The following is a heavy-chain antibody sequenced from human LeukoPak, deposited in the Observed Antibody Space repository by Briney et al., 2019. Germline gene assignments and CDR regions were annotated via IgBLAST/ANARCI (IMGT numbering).Heavy chain of an antibody. CDR2: IYSGGST. CDR1: GFTFSSYT. D-gene: IGHD6-19*01. Sequence: GGSLRLSCAASGFTFSSYTMSWVRQAPGKGLEWVSVIYSGGSTYYADSVKGRFTISRDNSKNTVNLQMNSLRAEDTAVYYCASGIEVGPIYFDYWGQGTLVTVSS. V-gene: IGHV3-66*01. J-gene: IGHJ4*02. CDR3: ASGIEVGPIYFDY.